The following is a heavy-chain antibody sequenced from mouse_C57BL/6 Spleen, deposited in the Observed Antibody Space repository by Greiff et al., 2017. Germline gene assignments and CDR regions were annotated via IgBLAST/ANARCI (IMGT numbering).Heavy chain of an antibody. Sequence: QVQLQQSGAELARPGASVKMSCKASGYTFTSYTMHWVKQRPGQGLEWIGYINPRSGYTKYNQKFKDKATWTADKSSSTAYMQLSILTSEDSSVYYCARYYGNFPFWYVDVWGTGTSVTVSA. D-gene: IGHD2-1*01. V-gene: IGHV1-4*01. CDR1: GYTFTSYT. CDR2: INPRSGYT. CDR3: ARYYGNFPFWYVDV. J-gene: IGHJ1*03.